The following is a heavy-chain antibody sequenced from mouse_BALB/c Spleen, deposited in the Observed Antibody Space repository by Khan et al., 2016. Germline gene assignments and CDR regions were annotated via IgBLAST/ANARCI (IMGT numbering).Heavy chain of an antibody. V-gene: IGHV9-3-1*01. CDR1: GYTFTNYG. D-gene: IGHD2-4*01. CDR3: ARDYEYDGDWYFDV. CDR2: MNTYTGEP. Sequence: QIQLVQSGPELKKPGETVKISCKASGYTFTNYGMNWVKQAPGKGLKWMGWMNTYTGEPTYADDFTGRFAFSLKTSARTAYLQINNLKNEDTATYFCARDYEYDGDWYFDVGGAGTTVTVSS. J-gene: IGHJ1*01.